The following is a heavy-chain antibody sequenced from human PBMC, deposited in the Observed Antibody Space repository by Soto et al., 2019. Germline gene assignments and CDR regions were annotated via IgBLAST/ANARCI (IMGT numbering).Heavy chain of an antibody. CDR3: ARDPKNGVSYFDS. Sequence: EVQVVESGGGLAQPGESLTLSCRASGFTFSSYSMNWVRQAPGRGLEWVSFIGGTGTTKYYADSVKGRFTISRDNAGNSLYLQMSRLRAEDTAVYYCARDPKNGVSYFDSWGQGVLVTVSS. D-gene: IGHD2-8*01. CDR1: GFTFSSYS. V-gene: IGHV3-48*01. J-gene: IGHJ4*02. CDR2: IGGTGTTK.